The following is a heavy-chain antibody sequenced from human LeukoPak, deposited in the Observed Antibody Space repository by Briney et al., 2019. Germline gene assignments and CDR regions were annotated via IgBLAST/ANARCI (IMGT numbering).Heavy chain of an antibody. V-gene: IGHV4-59*08. J-gene: IGHJ6*03. CDR2: IYYSGST. Sequence: SETLSLTCTVSGGSISSYYWSWIRQPPGKGLEWIGYIYYSGSTNYNPSLKSRVTISVDTSKNQFSLELSSVTAADTAVYYCARRMDYYYYMDVWGKGTTVTVSS. CDR1: GGSISSYY. CDR3: ARRMDYYYYMDV.